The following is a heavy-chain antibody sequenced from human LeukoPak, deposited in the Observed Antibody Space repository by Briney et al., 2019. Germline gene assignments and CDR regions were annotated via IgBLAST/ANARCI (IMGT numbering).Heavy chain of an antibody. D-gene: IGHD3-10*01. CDR2: ISSSSSYI. V-gene: IGHV3-21*01. Sequence: GGSLRLSCAASGFTFSSYSLNWVRQAPGKGLEWVSSISSSSSYIYYAGSVKGRFTIYRDNAKNSLYLQMNSLRAEDTAVYYCARVPFTVACMDVWGKGTTVTVSS. CDR1: GFTFSSYS. J-gene: IGHJ6*03. CDR3: ARVPFTVACMDV.